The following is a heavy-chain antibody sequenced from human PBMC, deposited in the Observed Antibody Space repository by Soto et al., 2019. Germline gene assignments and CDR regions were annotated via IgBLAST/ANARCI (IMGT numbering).Heavy chain of an antibody. Sequence: PSETLSLTCAVSGGSISSGGYSWSWIRQPPGKGLEWIGYIYHSGSTYYNPSLKSRVTISVDTSKNQFSLKLSSVTAADTAVYYCARVSMVRGITYYYYYYGMDVWGRGTTVTVSS. CDR2: IYHSGST. CDR3: ARVSMVRGITYYYYYYGMDV. D-gene: IGHD3-10*01. CDR1: GGSISSGGYS. V-gene: IGHV4-30-2*01. J-gene: IGHJ6*02.